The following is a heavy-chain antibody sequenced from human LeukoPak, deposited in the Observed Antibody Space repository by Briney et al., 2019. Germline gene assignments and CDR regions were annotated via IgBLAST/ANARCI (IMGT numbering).Heavy chain of an antibody. CDR3: ARGGQLNWFDP. V-gene: IGHV4-59*01. D-gene: IGHD5-18*01. CDR2: ISYSGST. CDR1: GDSISNSY. J-gene: IGHJ5*02. Sequence: PSETLSLTCTVSGDSISNSYWSRIRQPPGKGLEWIGYISYSGSTSSNPSLRSRVTISVDTSKNQFSLRLTSVTAADAAMYYCARGGQLNWFDPWGQGTLVTVSS.